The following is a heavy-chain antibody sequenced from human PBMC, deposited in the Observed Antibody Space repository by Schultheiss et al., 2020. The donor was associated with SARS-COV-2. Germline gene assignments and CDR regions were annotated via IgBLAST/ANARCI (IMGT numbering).Heavy chain of an antibody. D-gene: IGHD1-26*01. CDR1: GGTFSSYA. CDR3: ATIGVVGALGY. Sequence: ASVKVSCKASGGTFSSYAISWVRQAPGQGLEWMGWINPNSGGTNYAQKFQGRVTMTRDTSISTAYMELSRLRSDDTAVYYCATIGVVGALGYWGQGTLVTVSS. CDR2: INPNSGGT. V-gene: IGHV1-2*02. J-gene: IGHJ4*02.